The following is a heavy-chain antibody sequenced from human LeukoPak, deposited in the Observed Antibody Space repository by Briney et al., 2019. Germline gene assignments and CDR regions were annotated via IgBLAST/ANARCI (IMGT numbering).Heavy chain of an antibody. D-gene: IGHD2-21*02. CDR3: ARPTSMTASGYDY. CDR2: INPDTGDK. V-gene: IGHV1-8*03. CDR1: GYTFTNYH. J-gene: IGHJ4*02. Sequence: ASVKVSCKASGYTFTNYHINGVRQASGQGLEWMTWINPDTGDKGYARKFKDRVTITTDTSISTAYMELSTLSSADTAVYFCARPTSMTASGYDYWGQGTLVTVSS.